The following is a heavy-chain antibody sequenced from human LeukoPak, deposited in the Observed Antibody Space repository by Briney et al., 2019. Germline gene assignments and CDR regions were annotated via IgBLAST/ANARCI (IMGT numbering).Heavy chain of an antibody. Sequence: GASVKVSCKASGGTFSSYAISWVRQAPGQGLEWMGRIIPILGIANYAQKFQGRVTITADKSTSTAYMELSSLRSEDTAVYYCARDLRYCSGGSCYSSGFDPWGQGTLVTVSS. J-gene: IGHJ5*02. CDR2: IIPILGIA. CDR3: ARDLRYCSGGSCYSSGFDP. CDR1: GGTFSSYA. V-gene: IGHV1-69*04. D-gene: IGHD2-15*01.